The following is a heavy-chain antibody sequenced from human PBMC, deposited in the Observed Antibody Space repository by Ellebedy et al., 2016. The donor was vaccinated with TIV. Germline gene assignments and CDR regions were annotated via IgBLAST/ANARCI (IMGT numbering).Heavy chain of an antibody. CDR1: GYTFTGYY. D-gene: IGHD4-17*01. CDR2: INPNSGGT. J-gene: IGHJ4*02. Sequence: ASVKVSCKASGYTFTGYYMHWVRQAPGQGLEWMGWINPNSGGTNYAQKFQGRVTMTRDTSTSTVYMELSSLRSEDTAVYYCARTPDYGDYLFDYWGQGTLVTVSS. CDR3: ARTPDYGDYLFDY. V-gene: IGHV1-2*02.